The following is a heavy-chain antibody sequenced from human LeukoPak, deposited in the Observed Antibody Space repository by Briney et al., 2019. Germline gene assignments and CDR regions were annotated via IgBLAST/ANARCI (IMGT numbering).Heavy chain of an antibody. J-gene: IGHJ4*02. CDR1: GGSISSSSYY. D-gene: IGHD3-10*01. CDR2: IYYSGST. Sequence: SETLSLTCTVSGGSISSSSYYWGWIRQPPGKGLEWIGSIYYSGSTYYNPSLKSRVTISVDTSKNQFSLKLSSVTAADTAVYYCAGTMVRGVWGKTHRYYFDYWGQGTLVTVSS. V-gene: IGHV4-39*01. CDR3: AGTMVRGVWGKTHRYYFDY.